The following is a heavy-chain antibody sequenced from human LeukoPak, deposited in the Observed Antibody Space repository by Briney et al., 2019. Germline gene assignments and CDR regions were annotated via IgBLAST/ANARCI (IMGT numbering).Heavy chain of an antibody. CDR1: GFTFSSYG. D-gene: IGHD3-3*01. V-gene: IGHV3-33*01. J-gene: IGHJ5*02. CDR2: IWYDGSNK. Sequence: GGSLRLSCAASGFTFSSYGMHWVRQAPGKGLEWVAVIWYDGSNKYYAGFVKGRFTISRDNSKNTLYLQMNGLRAEDTAVYYCARERDSRITIFVFDPWGQGTLVTVSS. CDR3: ARERDSRITIFVFDP.